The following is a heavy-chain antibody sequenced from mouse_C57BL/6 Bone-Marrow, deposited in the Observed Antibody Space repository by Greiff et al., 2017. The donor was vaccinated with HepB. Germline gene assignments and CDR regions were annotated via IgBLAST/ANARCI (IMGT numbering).Heavy chain of an antibody. CDR1: GYAFSSSW. CDR3: ARGDGNFAWFAY. CDR2: IYPGDGDT. Sequence: VQLQQSGPELVKPGASVKISCKASGYAFSSSWMNWVKQRPGKGLEWIGRIYPGDGDTNYNGKFKGKATLTADKSSSTAYMQLSSLTSDDSAVYFCARGDGNFAWFAYWGQGTRVTVSA. D-gene: IGHD2-1*01. V-gene: IGHV1-82*01. J-gene: IGHJ3*01.